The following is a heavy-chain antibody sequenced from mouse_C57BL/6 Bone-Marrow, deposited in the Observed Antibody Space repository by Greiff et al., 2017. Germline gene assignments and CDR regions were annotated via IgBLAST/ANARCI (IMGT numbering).Heavy chain of an antibody. J-gene: IGHJ1*03. V-gene: IGHV1-62-2*01. CDR2: FYPGSGSI. CDR1: GYTFTEYT. Sequence: VQVVESGAELVKPGASVKLSCKASGYTFTEYTIHWVKQRSGQGLEWIGWFYPGSGSIKYNEKFKDKATLTADKSSSTVYMELSRLTSEDSAVYFCARHEDNNYGSSYWYFDVWGTGTTVTVSS. D-gene: IGHD1-1*01. CDR3: ARHEDNNYGSSYWYFDV.